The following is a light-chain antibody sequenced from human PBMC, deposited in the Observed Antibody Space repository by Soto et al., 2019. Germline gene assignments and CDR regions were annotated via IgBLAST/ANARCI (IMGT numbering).Light chain of an antibody. CDR1: QSVSSD. Sequence: EIVMTQSPATLSVSPGERATLSCRASQSVSSDFAWYHQKPGQAPSLLIYGASTRATGIPARFSGSGSGTEFTLTISSLQSEDFAVYYCQQYYNWPWTFGQGTKVDIK. CDR3: QQYYNWPWT. CDR2: GAS. V-gene: IGKV3-15*01. J-gene: IGKJ1*01.